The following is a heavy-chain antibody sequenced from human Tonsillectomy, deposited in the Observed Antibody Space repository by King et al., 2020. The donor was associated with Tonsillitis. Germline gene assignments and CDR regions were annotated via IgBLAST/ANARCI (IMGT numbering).Heavy chain of an antibody. Sequence: VQLVESGAEVKKPGASVKVSCTVSGDTLTDLSMHWVRQAPGKGLEWMGGFDPEDGEMIYAQKFQGRVTMTEDTSTDTAYMELSSLRSEDTAVYYCATEYGSRFSCHRYFDHWGQGTLVTVSS. CDR1: GDTLTDLS. V-gene: IGHV1-24*01. CDR2: FDPEDGEM. D-gene: IGHD2-2*01. J-gene: IGHJ4*02. CDR3: ATEYGSRFSCHRYFDH.